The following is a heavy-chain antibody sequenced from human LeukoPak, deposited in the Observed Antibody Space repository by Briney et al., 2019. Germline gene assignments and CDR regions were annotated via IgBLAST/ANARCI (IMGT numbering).Heavy chain of an antibody. CDR1: GFTFSSYG. D-gene: IGHD6-13*01. V-gene: IGHV3-30*02. J-gene: IGHJ4*02. Sequence: GGSLRLSCAASGFTFSSYGMHWVRQAPGKGLEWVAFIRYDGSNKYYADSVKGRFTISRDNSKNTLYLQMNSLRAEDTAVYYCAKEGVIAAARYFDYWGQGTLVTVSS. CDR3: AKEGVIAAARYFDY. CDR2: IRYDGSNK.